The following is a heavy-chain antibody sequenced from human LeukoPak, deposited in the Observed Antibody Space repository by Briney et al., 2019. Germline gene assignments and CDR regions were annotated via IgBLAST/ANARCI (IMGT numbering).Heavy chain of an antibody. V-gene: IGHV3-53*01. CDR1: GFTVSSNY. CDR2: IYSDGST. J-gene: IGHJ4*02. CDR3: ARIKSGIDY. D-gene: IGHD3-3*01. Sequence: QPGGSLRLSCAASGFTVSSNYMTRVRQAPGKGLEWVSVIYSDGSTYYRDSVKGRFTISRDKSKNTLYLQMNSLRAEDTAVYYCARIKSGIDYWGQGTLVTVSS.